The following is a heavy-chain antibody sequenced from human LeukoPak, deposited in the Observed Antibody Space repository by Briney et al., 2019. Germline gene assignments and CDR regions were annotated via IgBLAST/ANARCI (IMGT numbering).Heavy chain of an antibody. CDR3: ARDPAPSGWYDY. CDR1: GFTLSSYW. D-gene: IGHD6-19*01. V-gene: IGHV3-74*01. Sequence: RGSLRLSCAASGFTLSSYWMHWVRQAPGKGLVWVSRINSDGNSRTYADSVKGRFTISRDNAKNTLYLQMDSLRAEDTAVYYCARDPAPSGWYDYWGQGTLVTVSS. CDR2: INSDGNSR. J-gene: IGHJ4*02.